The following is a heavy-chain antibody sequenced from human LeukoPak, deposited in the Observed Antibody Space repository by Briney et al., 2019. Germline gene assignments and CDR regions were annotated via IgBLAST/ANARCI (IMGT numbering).Heavy chain of an antibody. D-gene: IGHD3-10*02. CDR1: GFTFSSYE. J-gene: IGHJ6*04. Sequence: GGSLRLSCAASGFTFSSYEMNGVRQAPGKGLEWISYISASGTLTHYADSVKARFNISRDNAKNSLYLQMNSLRAEDTAVYYCAELGITMIGGVWGKGTTVTISS. V-gene: IGHV3-48*03. CDR3: AELGITMIGGV. CDR2: ISASGTLT.